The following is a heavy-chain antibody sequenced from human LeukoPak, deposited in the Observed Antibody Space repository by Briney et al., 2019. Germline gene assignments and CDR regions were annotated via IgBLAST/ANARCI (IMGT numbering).Heavy chain of an antibody. Sequence: ASVKVSCKASGYTFTSYAMNWVRQAPGQGLEWMGWINTNTGNPTYAQGFTGRFVFSLDTSVSTAYLQISSLKAEDTAVYYCAREYDFWSGYSWGPNWFDPWGQGTLVTVSS. V-gene: IGHV7-4-1*02. J-gene: IGHJ5*02. CDR2: INTNTGNP. D-gene: IGHD3-3*01. CDR3: AREYDFWSGYSWGPNWFDP. CDR1: GYTFTSYA.